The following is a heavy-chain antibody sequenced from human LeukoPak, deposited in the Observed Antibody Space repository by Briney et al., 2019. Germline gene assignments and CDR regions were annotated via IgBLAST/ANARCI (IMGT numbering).Heavy chain of an antibody. CDR1: GFTFSSYA. V-gene: IGHV3-23*01. Sequence: GGSLRLSCVASGFTFSSYAMSWVRQAPGKGLEWVSAISGSSGGTYYADSVKGRFTISRDNFRNTLYLQMNSLRAEDTAIFYCPKEASSYSSWYYSDAFDXWGRGXMVTVS. CDR2: ISGSSGGT. J-gene: IGHJ3*01. CDR3: PKEASSYSSWYYSDAFDX. D-gene: IGHD6-13*01.